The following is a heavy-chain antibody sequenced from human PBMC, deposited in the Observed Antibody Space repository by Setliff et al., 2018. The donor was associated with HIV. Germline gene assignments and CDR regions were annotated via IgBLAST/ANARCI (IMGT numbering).Heavy chain of an antibody. V-gene: IGHV4-38-2*02. CDR2: THHSGSA. Sequence: PSETLSLTCAVSGYSITTGYQWGWIRQSPGKGPEWIGSTHHSGSAYYNPSLKSRVTISIDTSNNQISLRLSSVTAADTAMYYCVRDDYGYNGKGFDYWGPGTLVTVSS. CDR1: GYSITTGYQ. CDR3: VRDDYGYNGKGFDY. J-gene: IGHJ4*02. D-gene: IGHD4-17*01.